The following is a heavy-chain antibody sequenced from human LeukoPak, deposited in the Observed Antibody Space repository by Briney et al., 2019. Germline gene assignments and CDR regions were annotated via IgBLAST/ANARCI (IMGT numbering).Heavy chain of an antibody. Sequence: GGSLRLSCAASGXTFSSYWMHWVRQAPGKGLVWVSRINSDGSSTSYADSVKGRFTISRDNANNTLYLLMNSLRAEDTAVYYCARHPTLYPDWGQGTLVTVSS. J-gene: IGHJ4*02. CDR1: GXTFSSYW. V-gene: IGHV3-74*01. CDR3: ARHPTLYPD. D-gene: IGHD2-8*01. CDR2: INSDGSST.